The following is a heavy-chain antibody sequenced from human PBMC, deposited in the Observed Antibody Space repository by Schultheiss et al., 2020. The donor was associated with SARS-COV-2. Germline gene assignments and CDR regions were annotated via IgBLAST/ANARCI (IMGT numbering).Heavy chain of an antibody. V-gene: IGHV3-66*03. CDR3: ARSAYSSSWQYYYYYMDV. D-gene: IGHD6-13*01. J-gene: IGHJ6*03. Sequence: GGSLRLSCAASGFTVSSNYMSWVRQAPGKGLEWVSVIYSCGSTYYADSVKGRFTISRDNAKNSLYLQMNSLRAEDTAVYYCARSAYSSSWQYYYYYMDVWGKGTTVTVSS. CDR2: IYSCGST. CDR1: GFTVSSNY.